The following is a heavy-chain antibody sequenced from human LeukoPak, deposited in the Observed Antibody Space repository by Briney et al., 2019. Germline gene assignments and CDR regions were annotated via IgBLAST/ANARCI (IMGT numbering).Heavy chain of an antibody. J-gene: IGHJ4*02. V-gene: IGHV3-23*01. Sequence: GGSLRLSCAASGFTFSSYDMSWVRQAPGKGLEWVSAISGSGGSTYYADSVKGRFTISRDNSKNTLYLQMNSLRAEDTAVYYGAKEGDYDILTGYPRGIDDWGQGTLVTVSS. CDR1: GFTFSSYD. D-gene: IGHD3-9*01. CDR3: AKEGDYDILTGYPRGIDD. CDR2: ISGSGGST.